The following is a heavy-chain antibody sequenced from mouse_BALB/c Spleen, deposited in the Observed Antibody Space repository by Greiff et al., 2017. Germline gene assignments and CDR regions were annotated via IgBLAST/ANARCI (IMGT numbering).Heavy chain of an antibody. CDR1: GFTFSSYA. Sequence: DVQLVESGGGLVKPGGSLKLSCAASGFTFSSYAMSWVRQTPEKRLEWVASISSGGSTYYPDSVKGRFTISRDNARNILYLQMSSLRSEDTAMYYCARDDGYYSYWGQGTSVTVSS. J-gene: IGHJ4*01. CDR3: ARDDGYYSY. CDR2: ISSGGST. V-gene: IGHV5-6-5*01. D-gene: IGHD2-3*01.